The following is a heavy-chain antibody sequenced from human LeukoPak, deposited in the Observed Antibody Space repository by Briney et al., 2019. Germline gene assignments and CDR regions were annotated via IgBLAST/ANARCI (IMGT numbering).Heavy chain of an antibody. J-gene: IGHJ4*02. CDR3: ARDRPGIAVAGTGFAY. D-gene: IGHD6-19*01. Sequence: ASVKVSCKASGYIFTGYYMHWVRQAPGQGLEWMGWINPKSGGTKYAQKFQGRVTMTRDTSISTAYMELSRLTSDDTAVYYCARDRPGIAVAGTGFAYWGQGTLVTVSS. CDR2: INPKSGGT. V-gene: IGHV1-2*02. CDR1: GYIFTGYY.